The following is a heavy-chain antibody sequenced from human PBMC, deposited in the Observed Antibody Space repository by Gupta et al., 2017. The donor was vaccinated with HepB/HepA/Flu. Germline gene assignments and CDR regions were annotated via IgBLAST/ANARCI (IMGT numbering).Heavy chain of an antibody. D-gene: IGHD4-17*01. Sequence: QLQLQESGPGLVTPSETLSLTCTVSGGSLSSSSYYWGWLRPPPGTGLEWIGSIYYSGSTYYNPSLKSRVTISVDTSKNQFSLKLSSVTAADTAVYYCATDTVTTRRHSYYYYYGMDVWGQGTTVTVSS. V-gene: IGHV4-39*01. CDR1: GGSLSSSSYY. CDR3: ATDTVTTRRHSYYYYYGMDV. CDR2: IYYSGST. J-gene: IGHJ6*02.